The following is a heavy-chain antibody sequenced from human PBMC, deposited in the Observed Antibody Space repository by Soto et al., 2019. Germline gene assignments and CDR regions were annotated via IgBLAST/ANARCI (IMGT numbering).Heavy chain of an antibody. CDR1: GGSISSYY. V-gene: IGHV4-59*01. D-gene: IGHD3-10*01. Sequence: PSETLSLTCTVSGGSISSYYWSWIRQPPGKGLEWIGYIYYSGSTNYNPSLKSRVTISVDTSKNQFSLKLSSVTAADTAVYYCASLFGSGASYYFDYWGQGTLVTVSS. CDR2: IYYSGST. CDR3: ASLFGSGASYYFDY. J-gene: IGHJ4*02.